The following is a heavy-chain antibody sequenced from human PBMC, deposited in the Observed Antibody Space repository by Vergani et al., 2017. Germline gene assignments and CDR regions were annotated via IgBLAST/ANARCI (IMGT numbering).Heavy chain of an antibody. J-gene: IGHJ4*02. CDR2: ISYDGSNK. D-gene: IGHD4-17*01. Sequence: QVQLVESGGGVVQPGRSLRLSCAASGFTFSSYGMHWVRQAPGKGLEWVAVISYDGSNKYYADSVKGRFTISRDNSKNTLYLQMNSLRAEDTAVSYCANAGSDYGDPSIYYFDYWGQGTLVTVSS. CDR1: GFTFSSYG. V-gene: IGHV3-30*18. CDR3: ANAGSDYGDPSIYYFDY.